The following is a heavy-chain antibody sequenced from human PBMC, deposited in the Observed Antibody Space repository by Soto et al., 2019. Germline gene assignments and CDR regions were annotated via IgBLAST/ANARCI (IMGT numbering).Heavy chain of an antibody. V-gene: IGHV4-34*01. D-gene: IGHD2-2*02. CDR2: INHSGST. Sequence: PSETLSLTCAVYGGSFSGYYWSWIRQPPGKGLEWIGEINHSGSTNYNPSLKSRVTISVDTSKNQFSLKLSSVTAADTAVYYCARLPGYCSSTSCYKFDYWGQGTLVTVSS. J-gene: IGHJ4*02. CDR3: ARLPGYCSSTSCYKFDY. CDR1: GGSFSGYY.